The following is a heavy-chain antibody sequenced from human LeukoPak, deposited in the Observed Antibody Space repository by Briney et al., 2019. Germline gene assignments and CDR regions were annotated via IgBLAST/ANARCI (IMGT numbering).Heavy chain of an antibody. V-gene: IGHV1-18*01. CDR2: ISAYNGNT. CDR1: GYTFTSYG. D-gene: IGHD3-22*01. CDR3: ARDRRYYYASSGYYADY. Sequence: ASVKVSCKSSGYTFTSYGNSWVRQAHGQGLEWMGWISAYNGNTNYAQKLQGRVTMTTDTSTSTAYMELRSLRSDDTAVYYCARDRRYYYASSGYYADYWGQGTLVTVSS. J-gene: IGHJ4*02.